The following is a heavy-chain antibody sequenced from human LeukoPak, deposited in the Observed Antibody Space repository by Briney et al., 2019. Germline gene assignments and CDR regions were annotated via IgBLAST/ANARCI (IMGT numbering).Heavy chain of an antibody. CDR1: GGSFSSYA. J-gene: IGHJ6*03. CDR3: AREQDYYYYMDV. Sequence: GSSVKVSCKASGGSFSSYAISWVRQAPGQGLEWMGGIIPIFGTANYAQKFQGRVTITTDESTSTAYIELSSLRSEDTAVYYCAREQDYYYYMDVWGKGTTVTVSS. CDR2: IIPIFGTA. V-gene: IGHV1-69*05.